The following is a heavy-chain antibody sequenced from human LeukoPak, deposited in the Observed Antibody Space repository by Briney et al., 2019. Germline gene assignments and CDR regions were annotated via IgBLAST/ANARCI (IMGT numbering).Heavy chain of an antibody. CDR3: ARVLYGPNYFDY. CDR1: GGSFSGYY. D-gene: IGHD4/OR15-4a*01. V-gene: IGHV4-34*01. CDR2: INHSGST. J-gene: IGHJ4*02. Sequence: SETLSLTCAVYGGSFSGYYWSWIRQPPGKGLEWIGEINHSGSTNYNPSLKSRVTISVDTSKNQFSLKLSSVTAADTAVYYYARVLYGPNYFDYWGQGTLVTVSS.